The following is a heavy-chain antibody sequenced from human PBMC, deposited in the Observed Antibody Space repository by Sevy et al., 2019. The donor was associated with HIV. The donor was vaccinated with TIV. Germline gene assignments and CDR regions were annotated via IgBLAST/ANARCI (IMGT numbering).Heavy chain of an antibody. CDR3: AKELRYYDSKAGGPFDY. Sequence: GGSLRLSCAASGFTFDDYAMHWVRQAPGKGLDWVSGISWNSGSIGYADSVKGRFTISRDNAKNSLYLQMNSLRAEDTALYYCAKELRYYDSKAGGPFDYWGQGTLVTVSS. J-gene: IGHJ4*02. V-gene: IGHV3-9*01. CDR1: GFTFDDYA. CDR2: ISWNSGSI. D-gene: IGHD3-22*01.